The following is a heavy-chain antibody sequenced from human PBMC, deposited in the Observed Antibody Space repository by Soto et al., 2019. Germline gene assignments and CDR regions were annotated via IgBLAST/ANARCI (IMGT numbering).Heavy chain of an antibody. Sequence: GGSLRLSCAASGFTFSSYAVSRVRQAPGKGLEWVSAISGSGGSTYYADSVKGRFTISRDNSKNALYLQMNSLRAEDTAVYYCAKDTGWAGESPLDYWGQGTLVNISS. D-gene: IGHD3-16*01. J-gene: IGHJ4*02. CDR2: ISGSGGST. V-gene: IGHV3-23*01. CDR3: AKDTGWAGESPLDY. CDR1: GFTFSSYA.